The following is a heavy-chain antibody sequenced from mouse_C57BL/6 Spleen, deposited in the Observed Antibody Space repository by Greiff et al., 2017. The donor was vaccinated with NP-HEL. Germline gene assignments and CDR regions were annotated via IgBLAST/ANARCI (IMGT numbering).Heavy chain of an antibody. CDR3: ARSYSSDVVYFDY. CDR1: GYTFTSSW. J-gene: IGHJ2*01. CDR2: INPSNGGT. V-gene: IGHV1-53*01. D-gene: IGHD2-5*01. Sequence: QVQLQPPGTELVKPGASVKLSCKASGYTFTSSWMHWVKQRPGQGLEWIGNINPSNGGTNYNEKFKSKATLTVDKSSSTAYMQLSGLTSEDSAVYYCARSYSSDVVYFDYWGQGTTLTVSS.